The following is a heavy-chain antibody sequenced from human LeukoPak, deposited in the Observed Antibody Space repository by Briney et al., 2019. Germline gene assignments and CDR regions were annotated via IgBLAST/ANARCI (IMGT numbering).Heavy chain of an antibody. CDR2: IKQDGSEK. CDR1: GFSDSGYW. V-gene: IGHV3-7*01. J-gene: IGHJ4*02. D-gene: IGHD6-13*01. Sequence: GGSLRLSYAVSGFSDSGYWMTWVRQAPGKGLEWVANIKQDGSEKNYVDSVKGRFTISRDNAENSLFLQMNSLRVEDTAVYYCAREWQGGIAAAGTRIEGDYWGQGTLVAVSS. CDR3: AREWQGGIAAAGTRIEGDY.